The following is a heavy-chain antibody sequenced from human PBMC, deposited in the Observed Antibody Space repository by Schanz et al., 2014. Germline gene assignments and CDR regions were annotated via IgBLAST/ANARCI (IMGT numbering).Heavy chain of an antibody. J-gene: IGHJ4*02. CDR1: GLTFSSYA. D-gene: IGHD3-10*01. V-gene: IGHV3-9*01. CDR3: TKDILKYTLSGVHY. CDR2: INWNSGDI. Sequence: VQLVESGGGVVQPGGSLRLSCAASGLTFSSYAMHWVRQAPGKGLEWVAGINWNSGDIGYADSVKGRFTISRDNAKKSLYLQMNSLRTEDTALYYCTKDILKYTLSGVHYWGQGTLVTVSS.